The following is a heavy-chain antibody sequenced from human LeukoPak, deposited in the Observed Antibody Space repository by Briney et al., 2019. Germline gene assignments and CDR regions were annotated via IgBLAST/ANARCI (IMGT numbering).Heavy chain of an antibody. D-gene: IGHD2-2*01. CDR2: LNPNSGGT. V-gene: IGHV1-2*02. Sequence: ASVKVSCKASGYTLTGYYMHWVRQAPGQGLEWMGWLNPNSGGTNYAQKFQGRVAMTRDTSISTAYMELSRLRSDDTAVYYCASVRYCSSTSCYDYYYGMDVWGHGTTVTVSS. J-gene: IGHJ6*02. CDR1: GYTLTGYY. CDR3: ASVRYCSSTSCYDYYYGMDV.